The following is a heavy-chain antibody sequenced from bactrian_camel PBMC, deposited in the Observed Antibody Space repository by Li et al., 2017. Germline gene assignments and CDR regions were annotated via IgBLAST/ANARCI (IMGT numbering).Heavy chain of an antibody. Sequence: HVQLVESGGKTVQTGGSLRLSCQASGYHHSAYCLAWFRQAPGKAREGVAGIGTNGVAAAADSVKGRFTISRDDAKNTVYLQMNSLKPEDTAVYYCVSVLWSDTPGYKYWGQGTQVTVS. CDR2: IGTNGVA. J-gene: IGHJ4*01. D-gene: IGHD2*01. CDR3: VSVLWSDTPGYKY. V-gene: IGHV3S9*01. CDR1: GYHHSAYC.